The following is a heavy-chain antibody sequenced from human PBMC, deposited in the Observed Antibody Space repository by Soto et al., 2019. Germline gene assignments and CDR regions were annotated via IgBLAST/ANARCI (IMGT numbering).Heavy chain of an antibody. V-gene: IGHV3-15*01. CDR3: TTGLPPYYDFWSGYSPVDY. CDR2: IKSKTDGGTT. D-gene: IGHD3-3*01. J-gene: IGHJ4*02. CDR1: GFTFSNAW. Sequence: GGSLRLSCVASGFTFSNAWMSWVRQAPGKGLEWVGRIKSKTDGGTTDYAAPVKGRFTISREDSKNTLYLQMNSLKTEDTAVYYCTTGLPPYYDFWSGYSPVDYWGQGTLVTVSS.